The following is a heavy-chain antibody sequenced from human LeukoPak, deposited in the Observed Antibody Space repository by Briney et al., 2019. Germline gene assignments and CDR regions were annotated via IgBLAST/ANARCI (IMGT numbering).Heavy chain of an antibody. CDR2: IKQDGSEE. V-gene: IGHV3-7*01. CDR3: ARALRSYMITFGGVIGPLFDY. CDR1: GFTFSSYW. Sequence: GGSLRLSCAASGFTFSSYWMSWVRQAPGKGLEWVANIKQDGSEEYYVDSVKGRFTISRDNAKNSLYLQMNSLRAEDTAVYYCARALRSYMITFGGVIGPLFDYWGQGTLVTVSS. J-gene: IGHJ4*02. D-gene: IGHD3-16*02.